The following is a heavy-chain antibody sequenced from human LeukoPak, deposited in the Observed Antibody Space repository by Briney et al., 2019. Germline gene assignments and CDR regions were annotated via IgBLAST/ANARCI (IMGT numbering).Heavy chain of an antibody. CDR1: GGSFTRYY. V-gene: IGHV4-59*08. Sequence: KPSDTQSLTCSVSGGSFTRYYWSWIRQPPGEGLEWIGYIYHSGSTDYKPSLKSRGTISVDTSKNQFSLKLSSVTAADTAVYYCARTNYYGSGSYYPDLWGQGTLVTVSS. D-gene: IGHD3-10*01. J-gene: IGHJ5*02. CDR3: ARTNYYGSGSYYPDL. CDR2: IYHSGST.